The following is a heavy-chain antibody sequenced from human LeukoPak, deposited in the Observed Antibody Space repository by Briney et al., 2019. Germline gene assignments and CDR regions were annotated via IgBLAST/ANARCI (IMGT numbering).Heavy chain of an antibody. CDR1: GFTFSTYA. Sequence: PGGSLRLSCAASGFTFSTYAMSWVRQAPGKGLEWVSAVSSGASSTYYADSVRGRFTIYRDNSKNTLYLQMNSLSADDTAVYYCAKDARGSEGFWGQGTLVTVSS. V-gene: IGHV3-23*01. CDR2: VSSGASST. CDR3: AKDARGSEGF. D-gene: IGHD3-10*01. J-gene: IGHJ1*01.